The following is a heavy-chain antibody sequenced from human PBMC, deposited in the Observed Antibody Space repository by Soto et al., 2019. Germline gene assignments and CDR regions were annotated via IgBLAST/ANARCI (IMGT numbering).Heavy chain of an antibody. CDR3: AATTSIAIGVRY. Sequence: QLQLVQSGSEVKKPGASVKVSCKTSGFTFTNYGFTWVRQAPGKGLDWMGWSSALNGFTNYAQDFQGRVTLNTDSSTNTAYMELRGLRSDDTAFYYCAATTSIAIGVRYWGQGTLVSVAS. D-gene: IGHD6-6*01. J-gene: IGHJ4*02. CDR2: SSALNGFT. CDR1: GFTFTNYG. V-gene: IGHV1-18*01.